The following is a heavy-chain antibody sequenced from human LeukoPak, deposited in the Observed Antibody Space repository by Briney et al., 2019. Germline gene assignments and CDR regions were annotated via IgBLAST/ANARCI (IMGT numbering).Heavy chain of an antibody. CDR1: GGSISTYY. Sequence: PSETLSLTCTVSGGSISTYYWSWIRQPPGKGLEWIGYIYYSGSTIYNPSLKSRVTISVDTSKNQFSLKLSSVTAADTAVYYCARGLQSSIRSYYYYYMDVWGKGTTVTVSS. CDR2: IYYSGST. D-gene: IGHD4-11*01. J-gene: IGHJ6*03. CDR3: ARGLQSSIRSYYYYYMDV. V-gene: IGHV4-59*01.